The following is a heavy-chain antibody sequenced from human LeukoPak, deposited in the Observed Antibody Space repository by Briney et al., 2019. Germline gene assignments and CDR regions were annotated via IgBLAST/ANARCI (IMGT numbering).Heavy chain of an antibody. CDR3: ARLSGSYYGSVDH. CDR1: GASISSYY. Sequence: PSETLSLTCTVSGASISSYYWSWIRQPPGKGLECIGYISYSEGSNYNPSLESRVTISLDTSKNQFSLKLTSVTARDTAVYYFARLSGSYYGSVDHWGQGSLVTVSS. D-gene: IGHD1-26*01. V-gene: IGHV4-59*08. J-gene: IGHJ4*02. CDR2: ISYSEGS.